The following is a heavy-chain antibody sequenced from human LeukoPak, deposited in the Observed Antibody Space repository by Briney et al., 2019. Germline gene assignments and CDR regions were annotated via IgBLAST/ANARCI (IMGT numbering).Heavy chain of an antibody. CDR3: ARDYHTYCSGGSCYSGDY. V-gene: IGHV3-48*04. J-gene: IGHJ4*02. CDR2: ISSSSTI. Sequence: GGSLRLSCAASGFTFSSYSMNWVRQAPGKGLEWVSYISSSSTIYYADSVKGRFTISRDNAKNSLYLQMNSLRAEDTAVYYCARDYHTYCSGGSCYSGDYWGQGTLVTVSS. CDR1: GFTFSSYS. D-gene: IGHD2-15*01.